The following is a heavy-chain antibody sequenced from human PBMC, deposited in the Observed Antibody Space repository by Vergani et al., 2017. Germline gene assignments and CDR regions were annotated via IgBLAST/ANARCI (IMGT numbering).Heavy chain of an antibody. D-gene: IGHD3-9*01. J-gene: IGHJ4*02. V-gene: IGHV4-39*07. CDR2: IYYSGST. CDR3: AREPYDILTGAFDY. CDR1: GGSISSSSYY. Sequence: QLQLQESGPGLVKPSETLSLTCTVSGGSISSSSYYWGWIRQPPGKGLEWIGSIYYSGSTSYNPSLKSRVTISVDTSKNQFSLKLSSVTAADTAVYYCAREPYDILTGAFDYWGQGTLVTVSS.